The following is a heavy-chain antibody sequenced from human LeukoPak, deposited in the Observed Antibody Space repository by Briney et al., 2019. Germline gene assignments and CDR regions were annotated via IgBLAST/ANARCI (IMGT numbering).Heavy chain of an antibody. D-gene: IGHD3-22*01. CDR2: ISWNSGSI. CDR1: EFTFDDYA. CDR3: AKDSLYYYDSSGYYS. V-gene: IGHV3-9*01. Sequence: GGSLRLSCAASEFTFDDYAMHWVRQAPGKGLEWVSGISWNSGSIGYADSVKGRFTISRDNAKNSLYLQMNSLRAEDTALYYCAKDSLYYYDSSGYYSWGQGTLVTVSS. J-gene: IGHJ4*02.